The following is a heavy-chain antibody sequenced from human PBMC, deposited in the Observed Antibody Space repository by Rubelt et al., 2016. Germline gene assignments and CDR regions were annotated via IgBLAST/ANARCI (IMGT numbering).Heavy chain of an antibody. V-gene: IGHV3-72*01. CDR2: IRNKADGYTT. J-gene: IGHJ4*02. CDR3: GRSPVGLGPFDY. Sequence: EVQLVESGGGLVQPGGSLRLSCAASGFIFSDHHMDWVRQAPGKELEWVGRIRNKADGYTTEYDASVKGIFTVARNVSKNALFLKRNGLKTEETAVYYRGRSPVGLGPFDYWGQGTLVTVSS. D-gene: IGHD6-19*01. CDR1: GFIFSDHH.